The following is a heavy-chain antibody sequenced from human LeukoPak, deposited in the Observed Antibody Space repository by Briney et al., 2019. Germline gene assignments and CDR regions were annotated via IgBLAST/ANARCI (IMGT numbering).Heavy chain of an antibody. Sequence: PSQTLSLTCTVSGGSISSGDYYWSWIRQPPGKGLEWIGYIYYSGSTYYNPSLKSRVTISVYTSKNQFSLKLSSVTAADTAVYYCAREGAIRYFDWLSSLVDYWGQGTLVTVSS. D-gene: IGHD3-9*01. V-gene: IGHV4-30-4*01. CDR3: AREGAIRYFDWLSSLVDY. CDR2: IYYSGST. CDR1: GGSISSGDYY. J-gene: IGHJ4*02.